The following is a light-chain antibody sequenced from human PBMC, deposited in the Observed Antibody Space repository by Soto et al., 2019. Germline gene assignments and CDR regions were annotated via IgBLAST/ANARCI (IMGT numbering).Light chain of an antibody. J-gene: IGKJ1*01. CDR3: QQYNVYSGT. Sequence: DVQMTQSPSTLSASAGDRVSITCPASQTINSWVAWYQQKPGKAPKLLIYKASTLHSGVPSRFSGNVSETEFTLTISSLQPDDFSTYFCQQYNVYSGTFGQGTKVDVK. CDR1: QTINSW. CDR2: KAS. V-gene: IGKV1-5*03.